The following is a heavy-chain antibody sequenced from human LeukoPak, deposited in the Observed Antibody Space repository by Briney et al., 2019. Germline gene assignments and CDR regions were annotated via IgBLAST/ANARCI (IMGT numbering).Heavy chain of an antibody. CDR3: AREAVPAAIVY. J-gene: IGHJ4*02. CDR2: IYYSGTT. Sequence: PSETLSLTCTVSGGSISSSSYYWGWIRQPPGKGLEWIGSIYYSGTTYYNPSLKSRVTISVDTSKNQFSLKLSSVTAADTAVYYCAREAVPAAIVYWGQGTLVTVSS. CDR1: GGSISSSSYY. D-gene: IGHD2-2*01. V-gene: IGHV4-39*07.